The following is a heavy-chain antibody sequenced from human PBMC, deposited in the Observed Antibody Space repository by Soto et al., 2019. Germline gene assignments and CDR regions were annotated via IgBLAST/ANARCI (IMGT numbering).Heavy chain of an antibody. Sequence: GGSLRLSWAASGFTFSSYAMSWVRQAPGKGLEWVSAISGSGGSTYYADSVKGRFTISRDNSKNTLYLQMNSLRAEDTAVYYCAKXQVVVPAAIGFAGWFDPWGQGTLVTVSS. J-gene: IGHJ5*02. V-gene: IGHV3-23*01. CDR1: GFTFSSYA. D-gene: IGHD2-2*02. CDR3: AKXQVVVPAAIGFAGWFDP. CDR2: ISGSGGST.